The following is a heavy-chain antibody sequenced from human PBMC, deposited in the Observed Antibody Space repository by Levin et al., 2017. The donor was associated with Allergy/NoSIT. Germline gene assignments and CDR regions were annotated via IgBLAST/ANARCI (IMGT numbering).Heavy chain of an antibody. Sequence: SETLSLTCAVSGASISRSHWWSWVRQSPGKGLEWIGEIYRGESSDYNPSLKSRVSISVDLSQNQFSLRLASVTAADTAFYYCARAPGGFGGFDSWGQGILVTVSS. J-gene: IGHJ4*02. V-gene: IGHV4-4*02. D-gene: IGHD4-23*01. CDR3: ARAPGGFGGFDS. CDR1: GASISRSHW. CDR2: IYRGESS.